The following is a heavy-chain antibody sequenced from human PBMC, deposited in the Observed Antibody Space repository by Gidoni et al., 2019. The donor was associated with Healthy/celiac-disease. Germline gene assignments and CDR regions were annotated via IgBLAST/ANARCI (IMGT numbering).Heavy chain of an antibody. J-gene: IGHJ4*02. CDR3: ATLGHPEDY. CDR1: RYTFTAYY. CDR2: VYPEDGET. V-gene: IGHV1-69-2*01. Sequence: EVQLVQSGAEVTKPGATVNISCTVSRYTFTAYYMHWVQQAPGKGLEWMGLVYPEDGETIYAEKFQGRVTIPADTSTDTAYMELSSLRSEDTAVYYCATLGHPEDYWGQGTLVTVSS.